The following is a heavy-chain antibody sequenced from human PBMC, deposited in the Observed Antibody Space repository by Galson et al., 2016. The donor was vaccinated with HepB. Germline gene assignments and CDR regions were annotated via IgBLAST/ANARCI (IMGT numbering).Heavy chain of an antibody. CDR3: AKDFFGLVRGSDVFDI. J-gene: IGHJ3*02. CDR1: GFTFSSYG. Sequence: SLRLSCAASGFTFSSYGMHWVRQAPGKGLEWVAIIWHDGSIKNYADSVKGRFTISRDNSKNTLYLQMNSLKTEDTAVYYCAKDFFGLVRGSDVFDIWGQGTMVTVSS. V-gene: IGHV3-33*06. D-gene: IGHD3-10*01. CDR2: IWHDGSIK.